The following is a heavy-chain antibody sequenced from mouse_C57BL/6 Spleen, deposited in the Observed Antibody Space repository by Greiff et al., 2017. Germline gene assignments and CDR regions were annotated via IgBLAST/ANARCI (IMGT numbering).Heavy chain of an antibody. J-gene: IGHJ2*01. Sequence: EVKVEESGPGLVKPSQSLSLTCSVTGYSITSGYYWNWIRQFPGNKLEWMGYISYDGSNNYNPSLKNRISITRDTSKNQSFLKLNSVTTEDTATYYCARGTTVDYWGQGTTLTVSS. D-gene: IGHD1-1*01. CDR1: GYSITSGYY. V-gene: IGHV3-6*01. CDR3: ARGTTVDY. CDR2: ISYDGSN.